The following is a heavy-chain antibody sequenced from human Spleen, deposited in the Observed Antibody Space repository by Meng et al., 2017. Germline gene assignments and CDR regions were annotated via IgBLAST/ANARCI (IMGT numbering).Heavy chain of an antibody. J-gene: IGHJ4*02. CDR1: GDSMSSGNYY. D-gene: IGHD2-21*01. CDR2: IHHSGSA. CDR3: ASFDHIPRRNYFDY. Sequence: QVQLQESGPGLVEPSQTLSLTCTVSGDSMSSGNYYWSWIRQPPGKGLEWIGYIHHSGSAYYNPSLKSRVSISVDTSKNQFSLNLNSMTAADTAVYYCASFDHIPRRNYFDYWGQGTLVTVSS. V-gene: IGHV4-30-4*01.